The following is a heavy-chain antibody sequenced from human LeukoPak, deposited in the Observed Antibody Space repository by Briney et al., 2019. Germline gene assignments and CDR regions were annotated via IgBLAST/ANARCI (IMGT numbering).Heavy chain of an antibody. Sequence: GGSLRLSCAASGFVFSSHVLSWVRQAPGKGLEWIAYINHNGEAIYYPDFVKGRFTVSRDNAKNSLFLQMNDLRDEDTAVYYCARDYDWAFDFWGQGTRVTVSS. D-gene: IGHD3-9*01. CDR3: ARDYDWAFDF. V-gene: IGHV3-48*02. J-gene: IGHJ4*02. CDR1: GFVFSSHV. CDR2: INHNGEAI.